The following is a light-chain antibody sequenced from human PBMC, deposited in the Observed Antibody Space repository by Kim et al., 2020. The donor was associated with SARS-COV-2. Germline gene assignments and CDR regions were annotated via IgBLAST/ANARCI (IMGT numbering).Light chain of an antibody. V-gene: IGKV1-33*01. J-gene: IGKJ4*01. CDR3: QQYDNVPVT. CDR2: DAF. Sequence: GTVRYRVTISVQASQYIREYLNWDQQKPGKAPNLLIHDAFNLETGVPSRFSGSGSGTTFTFTISSLQPEDTATYYCQQYDNVPVTFGGGTKVDIK. CDR1: QYIREY.